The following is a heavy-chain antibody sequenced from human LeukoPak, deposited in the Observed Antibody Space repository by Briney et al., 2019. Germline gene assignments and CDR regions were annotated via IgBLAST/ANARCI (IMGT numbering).Heavy chain of an antibody. CDR1: GGSISSGDYY. V-gene: IGHV4-30-4*01. CDR2: IYYSGST. D-gene: IGHD3-10*01. Sequence: PSQTLSLTCTVSGGSISSGDYYWSWIRQPPGKGLEWIGYIYYSGSTYYNPSLKSRVTISVDTSKNQFSLKLSSVTAADTAVYYCARGTYYYGSGSHDAFDIWGQGTMVTVSS. CDR3: ARGTYYYGSGSHDAFDI. J-gene: IGHJ3*02.